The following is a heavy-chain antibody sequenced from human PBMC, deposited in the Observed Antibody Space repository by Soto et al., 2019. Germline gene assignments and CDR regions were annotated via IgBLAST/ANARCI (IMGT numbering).Heavy chain of an antibody. V-gene: IGHV4-59*01. D-gene: IGHD2-21*01. CDR2: IYYSGST. Sequence: PSETLSLTCTVSGGSISSYYWSWIRQPPGKGLEWIGYIYYSGSTNFNPSLKSRVTISVDTSKNQFSLKLSSVTAADTAVYYCARGGQQLASYCGGDCYWVNWFHPWGQGPLVTVSS. CDR3: ARGGQQLASYCGGDCYWVNWFHP. J-gene: IGHJ5*02. CDR1: GGSISSYY.